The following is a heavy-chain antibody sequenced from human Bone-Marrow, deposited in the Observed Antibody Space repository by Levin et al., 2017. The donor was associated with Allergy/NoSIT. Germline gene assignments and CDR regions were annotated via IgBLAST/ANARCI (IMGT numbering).Heavy chain of an antibody. CDR3: VKGYGTAAGNARLDD. V-gene: IGHV3-33*06. J-gene: IGHJ4*02. Sequence: AGGSLRLSCVVSGFTFSNHGMHWVRQAPGKGLEWVGVIWNDGSIKYYGDSVKGRFTLSRDNPSNTVYLYMTNLRADDAATYYCVKGYGTAAGNARLDDWGPGTLVRVSS. CDR1: GFTFSNHG. D-gene: IGHD6-13*01. CDR2: IWNDGSIK.